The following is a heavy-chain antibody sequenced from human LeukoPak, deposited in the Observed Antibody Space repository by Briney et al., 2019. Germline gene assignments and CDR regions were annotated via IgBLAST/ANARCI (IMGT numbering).Heavy chain of an antibody. V-gene: IGHV1-2*02. D-gene: IGHD6-13*01. CDR2: INPNSGGT. J-gene: IGHJ6*02. Sequence: ASVKVSCKASGYTFTGYYMHWVRQAPGQGLEWMGWINPNSGGTNYAQKFQGRVTMTRDTFISTAYMELSRLRSDDTAVYYCARASGYSSSWYLRTYGMDVWGQGTTVTVSS. CDR1: GYTFTGYY. CDR3: ARASGYSSSWYLRTYGMDV.